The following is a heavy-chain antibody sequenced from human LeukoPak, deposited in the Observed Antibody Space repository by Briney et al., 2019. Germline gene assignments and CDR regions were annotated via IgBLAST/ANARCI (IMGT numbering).Heavy chain of an antibody. CDR3: ARENWNDGSNFDY. CDR2: INTNTGNP. D-gene: IGHD1-1*01. CDR1: GYTFTSYY. V-gene: IGHV7-4-1*02. Sequence: ASVKVSCKASGYTFTSYYMHWVRQAPGQGLEWMGWINTNTGNPTYAQGFTGRFVFSLDTSVSTAYLQISSLKAEDTAVYYCARENWNDGSNFDYWGQGTLVTVSS. J-gene: IGHJ4*02.